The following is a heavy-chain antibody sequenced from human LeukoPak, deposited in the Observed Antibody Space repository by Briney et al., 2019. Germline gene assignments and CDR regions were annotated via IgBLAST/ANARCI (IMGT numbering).Heavy chain of an antibody. Sequence: ASVKVSCKASGYTFTSYYIHWVRQAPGQVLAWMGIINPTGGSTSYAQKFQGRVTMTRDTSTSTVYMELSSLRTEDTAVYYCARSNNYSDSSAIDPWGQGTLVTVSS. V-gene: IGHV1-46*01. J-gene: IGHJ5*02. CDR1: GYTFTSYY. D-gene: IGHD3-22*01. CDR2: INPTGGST. CDR3: ARSNNYSDSSAIDP.